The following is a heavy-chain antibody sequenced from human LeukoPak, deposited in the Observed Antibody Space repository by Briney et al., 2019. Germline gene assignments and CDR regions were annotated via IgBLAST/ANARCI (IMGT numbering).Heavy chain of an antibody. V-gene: IGHV4-39*02. J-gene: IGHJ4*02. D-gene: IGHD3-10*01. CDR1: GDSISSSSHY. Sequence: PSETLSLTCTVSGDSISSSSHYWGWIRQPPGKGLEWIGSIYYSGTTYYNPSLKSRVTISVDTSKNQFSLKLRSVTAADTAVYYCARDHSGFDYWGQGTLVTVSS. CDR3: ARDHSGFDY. CDR2: IYYSGTT.